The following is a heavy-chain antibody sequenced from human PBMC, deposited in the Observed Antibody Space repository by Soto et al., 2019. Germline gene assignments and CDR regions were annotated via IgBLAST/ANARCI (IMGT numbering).Heavy chain of an antibody. CDR1: GGSFSGYY. CDR3: ARAGSGSYRGYFKH. J-gene: IGHJ1*01. Sequence: SETLSLTCAVYGGSFSGYYWSWIRQPPGKGLEWIGEINHSGSTNYNPSLKSRVTISVDTSKNQFSLKLSSVTAADTAVYYCARAGSGSYRGYFKHWGQGTLVTVSS. CDR2: INHSGST. V-gene: IGHV4-34*01. D-gene: IGHD3-10*01.